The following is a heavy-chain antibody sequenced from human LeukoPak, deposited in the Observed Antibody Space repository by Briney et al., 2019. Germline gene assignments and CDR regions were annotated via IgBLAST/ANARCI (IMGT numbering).Heavy chain of an antibody. D-gene: IGHD2-21*01. Sequence: PGGSLRLSCAASGFTFSSYSMNWVRQAPGKGLEWVSSISSSSSYIYYADSVKGRFTISRDNAKNSLYLQMNSLRAEDTAVYYCARGVAHIVGDAFDIWGQGTMVTVSS. CDR2: ISSSSSYI. CDR1: GFTFSSYS. CDR3: ARGVAHIVGDAFDI. J-gene: IGHJ3*02. V-gene: IGHV3-21*01.